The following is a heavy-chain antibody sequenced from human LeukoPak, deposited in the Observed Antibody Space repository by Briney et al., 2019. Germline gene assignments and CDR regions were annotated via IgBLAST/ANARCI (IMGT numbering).Heavy chain of an antibody. CDR1: VXSISIYY. Sequence: SETLSLTCTVSVXSISIYYSSWIRQPPGKGLEWIVYNYYTGSTNYNPSLKSRVTISVDTSKNHFSLKLSSVTAADTAVYYCARGLAVAGRTLEYWGQGTLVTVSS. J-gene: IGHJ4*02. CDR2: NYYTGST. D-gene: IGHD6-19*01. CDR3: ARGLAVAGRTLEY. V-gene: IGHV4-59*01.